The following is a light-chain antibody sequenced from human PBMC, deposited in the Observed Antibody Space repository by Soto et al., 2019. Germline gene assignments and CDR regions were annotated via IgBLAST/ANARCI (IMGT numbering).Light chain of an antibody. CDR2: RNN. CDR3: AAWDDSLSGV. Sequence: QAVVTQPPSASGTPGQRVTISCSGSSSNIGSNYVYWYQQLPGTAPKLLIYRNNQRPSGVPDRFSGSKSGTSASLAISGLRCEDEADYYCAAWDDSLSGVFGGGTKLTVL. V-gene: IGLV1-47*01. CDR1: SSNIGSNY. J-gene: IGLJ2*01.